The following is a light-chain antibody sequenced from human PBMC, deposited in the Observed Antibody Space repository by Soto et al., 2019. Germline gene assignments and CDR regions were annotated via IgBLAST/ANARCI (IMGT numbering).Light chain of an antibody. CDR1: KHDIGVYDV. J-gene: IGLJ1*01. CDR3: KSYAGSNTYV. CDR2: EVV. V-gene: IGLV2-8*01. Sequence: QSALTQPPSASGSPGQSFTISCTGTKHDIGVYDVVSWYQHHPGKAPRLIIYEVVQRPSGVPDRFSGSKSGNTASLTVSGLQAADEAEYFCKSYAGSNTYVFGSGTKLTVL.